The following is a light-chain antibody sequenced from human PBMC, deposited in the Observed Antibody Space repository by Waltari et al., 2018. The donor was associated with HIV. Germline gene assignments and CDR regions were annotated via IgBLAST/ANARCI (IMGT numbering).Light chain of an antibody. J-gene: IGLJ3*02. CDR1: ALPNKY. Sequence: SYELTQPPSVSVSPGQTAKITCSGDALPNKYANWYQPKPGQAPLLVSYKDTHRPSGIPERFSGSHSGTTVTLIISGVQAEDEADYYCESADNSGTYWVFGGGTKLSVL. CDR3: ESADNSGTYWV. V-gene: IGLV3-25*03. CDR2: KDT.